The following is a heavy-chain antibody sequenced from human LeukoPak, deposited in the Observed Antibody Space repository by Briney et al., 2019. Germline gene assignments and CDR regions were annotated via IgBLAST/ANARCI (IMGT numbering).Heavy chain of an antibody. CDR3: ASGREGYNPSDY. D-gene: IGHD5-24*01. CDR1: GYSFTTYG. Sequence: ASVKVSCKASGYSFTTYGVSWVRQAPGQGLEWMAWISGYNGNTNCAQEYQGRLTLTADTSTSTAYMELRSLRSDDTAVYYCASGREGYNPSDYWGQGTLVTVSS. V-gene: IGHV1-18*01. J-gene: IGHJ4*02. CDR2: ISGYNGNT.